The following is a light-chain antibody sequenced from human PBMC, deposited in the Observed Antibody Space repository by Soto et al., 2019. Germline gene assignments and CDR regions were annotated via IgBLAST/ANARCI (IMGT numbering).Light chain of an antibody. CDR1: SSDVGGYDS. CDR2: DVT. Sequence: QSALTKPASVSGSPGQSITISCTGTSSDVGGYDSVSWYQQRPGKAPKLIIYDVTGRPSGVSNRFSGSKSGNTASLTISGLQAEDEADYYCSSYRGSSTLVVFGGGTQLTVL. CDR3: SSYRGSSTLVV. V-gene: IGLV2-14*01. J-gene: IGLJ7*01.